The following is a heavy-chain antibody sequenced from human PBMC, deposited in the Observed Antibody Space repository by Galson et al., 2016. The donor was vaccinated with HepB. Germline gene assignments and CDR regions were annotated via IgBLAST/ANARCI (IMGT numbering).Heavy chain of an antibody. Sequence: SVKVSCKASAYTLTSYYMHWVRQAPGQGLEWMGLINPSGGSTSSAQKFQGRVTMTRDTSTGTVYMELSSLRSEDTAVYYCARVNVWVAGPYYFDYWGQGALVTVSS. J-gene: IGHJ4*02. V-gene: IGHV1-46*01. CDR2: INPSGGST. D-gene: IGHD3-16*01. CDR1: AYTLTSYY. CDR3: ARVNVWVAGPYYFDY.